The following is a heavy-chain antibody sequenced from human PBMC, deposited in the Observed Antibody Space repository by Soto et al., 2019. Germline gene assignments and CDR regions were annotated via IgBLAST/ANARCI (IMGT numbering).Heavy chain of an antibody. Sequence: GASVQVSCKASGYTFTGYYMHWVRQAPGQGLEWMGWINPNSGGTNYAQKFQGRVTMTRDTSISAAYMELSRLRSDDTAVYYCARLKNQGWHGGYYYYGMDVWGQGTTVTVSS. V-gene: IGHV1-2*02. CDR2: INPNSGGT. CDR3: ARLKNQGWHGGYYYYGMDV. D-gene: IGHD3-16*01. J-gene: IGHJ6*02. CDR1: GYTFTGYY.